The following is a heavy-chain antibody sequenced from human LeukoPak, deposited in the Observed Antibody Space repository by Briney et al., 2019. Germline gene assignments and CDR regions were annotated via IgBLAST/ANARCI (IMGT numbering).Heavy chain of an antibody. CDR2: IYHSGST. V-gene: IGHV4-38-2*02. Sequence: SETLSLPCTVSGYFISSGYYWGWIRQPPGKGLEWIGSIYHSGSTYYNPSLKSRVSISVDTSKNQFSLKLSSVTAADTAVYYCARVSNPYYFDQWGQGTLVTVSS. J-gene: IGHJ4*02. D-gene: IGHD4-11*01. CDR3: ARVSNPYYFDQ. CDR1: GYFISSGYY.